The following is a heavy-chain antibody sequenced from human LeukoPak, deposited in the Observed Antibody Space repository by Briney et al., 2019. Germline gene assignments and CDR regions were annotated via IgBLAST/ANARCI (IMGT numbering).Heavy chain of an antibody. J-gene: IGHJ6*04. CDR3: AGDFGELSHYYYGMDV. V-gene: IGHV3-33*01. Sequence: PGRSLRLSCAASGFTFSSYGMHWVRQAPGKGLEWVAVIWYDGSNKYYADSVKGRFTISRDNSKNTLYLQMNSLRAEDTAVYYCAGDFGELSHYYYGMDVWGKGTTATVSS. CDR1: GFTFSSYG. D-gene: IGHD3-10*01. CDR2: IWYDGSNK.